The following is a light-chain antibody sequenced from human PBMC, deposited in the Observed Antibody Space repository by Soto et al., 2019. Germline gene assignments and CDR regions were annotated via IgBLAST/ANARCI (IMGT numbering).Light chain of an antibody. Sequence: QSALTQPASVSGSPGQSITISCTGTSSDVGGYKYVSWYQQHPDKAPKLIIFEVSNRPSGISSRFSGSKSGNTASLTISGLQAEEEADYYCASYTSSSTSVIFGRGTKLTV. CDR3: ASYTSSSTSVI. CDR1: SSDVGGYKY. CDR2: EVS. V-gene: IGLV2-14*01. J-gene: IGLJ2*01.